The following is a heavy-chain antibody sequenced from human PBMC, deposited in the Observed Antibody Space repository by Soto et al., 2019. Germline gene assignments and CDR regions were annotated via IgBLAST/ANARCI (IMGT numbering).Heavy chain of an antibody. D-gene: IGHD6-13*01. CDR1: GFTFSSYG. V-gene: IGHV3-30*18. CDR2: ISYDGSNK. Sequence: QVQLMESGGGVVQPGRSLRLSCAASGFTFSSYGMHWVRQAPGKGLEWVAVISYDGSNKYYADSVKGRFTISRDNSKNTLYLQMNSLRAEDTAVYYCAKGSLAPDYWGQGTLVTVSS. J-gene: IGHJ4*02. CDR3: AKGSLAPDY.